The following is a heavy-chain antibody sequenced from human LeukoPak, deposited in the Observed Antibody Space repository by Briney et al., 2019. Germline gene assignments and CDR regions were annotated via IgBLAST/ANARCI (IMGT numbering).Heavy chain of an antibody. CDR1: GGSISSYY. CDR2: IYYSGST. J-gene: IGHJ3*02. V-gene: IGHV4-59*01. D-gene: IGHD1-26*01. Sequence: PSETLSLTCTVSGGSISSYYWSWIRQPPGKGLEWIGYIYYSGSTNYNPSLKSRVTLSVEPSKNQSSLKLSCLTAADTAVYYCARDREVGATHAFDIWGQGTMVTVSS. CDR3: ARDREVGATHAFDI.